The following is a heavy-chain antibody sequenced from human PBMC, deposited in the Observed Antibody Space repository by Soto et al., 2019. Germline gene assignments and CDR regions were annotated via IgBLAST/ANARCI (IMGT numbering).Heavy chain of an antibody. CDR2: ISPGGDVT. D-gene: IGHD1-26*01. CDR1: GFTFSDYY. Sequence: QVQLLESGGDLVKPGGSLRLSCVASGFTFSDYYLSWIRQAPGKGLGWVSYISPGGDVTYYGDAVKGRFIISRDNPKTSLYLLMNSLTTDATAVYYCGRQLVRGVGATRHWGQGALVSVSS. V-gene: IGHV3-11*01. J-gene: IGHJ4*02. CDR3: GRQLVRGVGATRH.